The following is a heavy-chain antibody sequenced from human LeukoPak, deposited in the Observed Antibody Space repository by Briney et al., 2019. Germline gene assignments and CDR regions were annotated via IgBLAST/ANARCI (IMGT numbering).Heavy chain of an antibody. CDR3: ARVGPIKDIVVIPAALDP. Sequence: SETLSLTCTVSGGSISSYYWSWIRQPPGKGLEWIGEINHSGSTNYNPSLKSRVTISVDTSKNQFSLKLSSVTAADTAVYYCARVGPIKDIVVIPAALDPWGQGTLVTVSS. V-gene: IGHV4-34*01. D-gene: IGHD2-2*01. CDR2: INHSGST. J-gene: IGHJ5*02. CDR1: GGSISSYY.